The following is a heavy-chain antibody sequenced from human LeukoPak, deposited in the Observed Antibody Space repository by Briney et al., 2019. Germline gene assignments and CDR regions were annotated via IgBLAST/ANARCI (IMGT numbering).Heavy chain of an antibody. CDR1: GGSISSGGHY. CDR2: INPSGST. J-gene: IGHJ4*02. CDR3: ARGPTSPDILSVFRPPDIKYYFDF. D-gene: IGHD3-9*01. V-gene: IGHV4-39*07. Sequence: PSETLSLTCTVSGGSISSGGHYWTWIRQLPGRGLEWIGEINPSGSTDYNPSLKSRVTISVDTSKNQFSLRLSSVTAADTAVYYCARGPTSPDILSVFRPPDIKYYFDFWGQGTLLTVSS.